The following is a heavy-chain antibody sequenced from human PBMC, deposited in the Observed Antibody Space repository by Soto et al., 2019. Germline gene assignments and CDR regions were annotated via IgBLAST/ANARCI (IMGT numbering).Heavy chain of an antibody. D-gene: IGHD5-18*01. Sequence: ASVKVSCKASGYTFTSHGISWVRQAPGQGLEWMVWISTYNGNTNYVQKLQGRVTMTTDTSTSTAYMELRRLRTDDKSVNYCARDVDTAMANWFDPWGQGTLVTVSS. V-gene: IGHV1-18*01. J-gene: IGHJ5*02. CDR3: ARDVDTAMANWFDP. CDR1: GYTFTSHG. CDR2: ISTYNGNT.